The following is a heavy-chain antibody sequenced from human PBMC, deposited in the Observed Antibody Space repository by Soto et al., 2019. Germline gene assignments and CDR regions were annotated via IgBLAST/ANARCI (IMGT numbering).Heavy chain of an antibody. Sequence: ASVKVSCKASGYALISFAMHWVRQAPGQRPEWMGWINTANGNTKSANKFQGRVSLTRDTSASTVYMELGSLRSGDTAVYCCAKEWSNLGSNWYDSKNPFDRWGQGTLVTVSS. CDR2: INTANGNT. J-gene: IGHJ5*02. D-gene: IGHD6-13*01. CDR3: AKEWSNLGSNWYDSKNPFDR. V-gene: IGHV1-3*04. CDR1: GYALISFA.